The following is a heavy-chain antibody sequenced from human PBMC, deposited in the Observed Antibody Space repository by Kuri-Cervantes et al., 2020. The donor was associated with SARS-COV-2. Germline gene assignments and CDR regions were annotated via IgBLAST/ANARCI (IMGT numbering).Heavy chain of an antibody. CDR1: GFTFSSYC. D-gene: IGHD1-20*01. CDR3: ARVEWYNWNLFDAFDI. J-gene: IGHJ3*02. CDR2: INSDGSSK. Sequence: GGSLRLSCAASGFTFSSYCMHWVRQAPGKGLVWVSGINSDGSSKSYADSVKGRFTISRDNSKNTLYLQMNSLRAEDTAVYYCARVEWYNWNLFDAFDIWGQGTMVTVSS. V-gene: IGHV3-74*01.